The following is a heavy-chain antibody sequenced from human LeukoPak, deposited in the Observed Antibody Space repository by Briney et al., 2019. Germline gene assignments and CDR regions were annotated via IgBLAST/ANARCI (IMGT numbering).Heavy chain of an antibody. Sequence: GASVKVSCKASGDTFSSYAISWVRQAPGQGLEWMGGIIPIFGTANYAQKFQGRVTITADESTSTAYMELSSLRSEDTAVYYCARGNYDSSGYKTPKLYYYYGMDVWGQGTTVTVSS. CDR3: ARGNYDSSGYKTPKLYYYYGMDV. CDR1: GDTFSSYA. CDR2: IIPIFGTA. V-gene: IGHV1-69*13. D-gene: IGHD3-22*01. J-gene: IGHJ6*02.